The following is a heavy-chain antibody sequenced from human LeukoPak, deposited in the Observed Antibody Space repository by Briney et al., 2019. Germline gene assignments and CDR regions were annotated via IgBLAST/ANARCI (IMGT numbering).Heavy chain of an antibody. Sequence: GGSLRLSCAASGFTFSSYSMNWVRQAPGKGLEWVSSLSSGSSYMYYADSVKGRLTISRDNAKNSLYLQMNSLRAEDTAVYYCARDSRLVGTDFDYWGQGTLVTVSS. V-gene: IGHV3-21*01. J-gene: IGHJ4*02. CDR1: GFTFSSYS. D-gene: IGHD1-26*01. CDR3: ARDSRLVGTDFDY. CDR2: LSSGSSYM.